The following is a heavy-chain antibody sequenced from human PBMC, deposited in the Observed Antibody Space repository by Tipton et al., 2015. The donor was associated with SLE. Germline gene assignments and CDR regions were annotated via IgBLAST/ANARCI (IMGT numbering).Heavy chain of an antibody. Sequence: TLSLTCTVSGGSISSYYWSWIRQPPGKGLEWIGYIYYSGSTNYNPSLKSRVTISADTSKNQFSLKLSSVTAADTAVYYCARNYYDSSGYYDDAFDIWGQGTMVTVSS. D-gene: IGHD3-22*01. CDR3: ARNYYDSSGYYDDAFDI. J-gene: IGHJ3*02. CDR2: IYYSGST. V-gene: IGHV4-59*08. CDR1: GGSISSYY.